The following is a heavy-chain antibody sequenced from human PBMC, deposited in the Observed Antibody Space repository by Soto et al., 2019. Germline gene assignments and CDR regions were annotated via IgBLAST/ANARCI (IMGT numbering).Heavy chain of an antibody. CDR3: ARGDYDSSGYYNWFDP. CDR2: IYYSGST. Sequence: SETLSLTCTVSGGSVSSGSYYWSWIRQPPGKGLEWIGYIYYSGSTNYNPSLKSRVTISVDTSKNQFSLKLSSVTAADTAVYYCARGDYDSSGYYNWFDPWGQGTLVTVSS. V-gene: IGHV4-61*01. CDR1: GGSVSSGSYY. J-gene: IGHJ5*02. D-gene: IGHD3-22*01.